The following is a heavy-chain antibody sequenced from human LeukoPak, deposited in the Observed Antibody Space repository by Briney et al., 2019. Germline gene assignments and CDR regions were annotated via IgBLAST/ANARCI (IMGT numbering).Heavy chain of an antibody. D-gene: IGHD2/OR15-2a*01. J-gene: IGHJ6*02. V-gene: IGHV3-64D*09. Sequence: GGSLRLSCSASGFTFTSYAMNWVRQAPGKGLEYVSAISDSGDNTYYADSVKGRFTISRDNSKNTLYLQMSSLRAEDTAVYSCVREDYFDPYGMGVWGQGNTVTVSS. CDR1: GFTFTSYA. CDR3: VREDYFDPYGMGV. CDR2: ISDSGDNT.